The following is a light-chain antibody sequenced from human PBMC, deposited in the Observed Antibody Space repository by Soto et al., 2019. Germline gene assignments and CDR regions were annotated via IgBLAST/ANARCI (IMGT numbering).Light chain of an antibody. J-gene: IGKJ1*01. Sequence: ELVLTQSPGTLYLSPGERATLSCRASQRVSNNYLAWYQQKPGQAPRLLIYGASNRATGLPDRFSGSGSGTDFTLTISRLETEDVTVYYCQQYGSSGTFGQGTKVESK. CDR1: QRVSNNY. CDR3: QQYGSSGT. V-gene: IGKV3-20*01. CDR2: GAS.